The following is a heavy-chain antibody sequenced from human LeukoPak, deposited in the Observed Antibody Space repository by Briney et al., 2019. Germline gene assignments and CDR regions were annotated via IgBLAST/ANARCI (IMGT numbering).Heavy chain of an antibody. Sequence: GASVKVPYKASGYTFTGYYMHWVRQAPGQGLEWMAWINPNSGGTNYAQKFQGRVTMTRDTSISTAYMNLSRLRSDDTAVYYCARAYYGDYYYYGMDVWGQGTTVTVSS. V-gene: IGHV1-2*02. D-gene: IGHD4-17*01. CDR1: GYTFTGYY. J-gene: IGHJ6*02. CDR3: ARAYYGDYYYYGMDV. CDR2: INPNSGGT.